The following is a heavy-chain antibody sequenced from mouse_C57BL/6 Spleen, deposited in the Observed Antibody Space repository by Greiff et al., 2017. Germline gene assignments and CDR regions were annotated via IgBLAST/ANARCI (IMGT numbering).Heavy chain of an antibody. D-gene: IGHD1-1*01. CDR3: ATTVVDYFDY. V-gene: IGHV5-4*03. CDR1: GFTFSSYA. Sequence: EVKLEESGGGLVKPGGSLKLSCAASGFTFSSYAMSWVRQTPEKRLEWVATISDGGSYTYYPDNVKGRFTISRDNAKNNLYLQMSHLKSEDTAMYYCATTVVDYFDYWGQGTTLTVSS. J-gene: IGHJ2*01. CDR2: ISDGGSYT.